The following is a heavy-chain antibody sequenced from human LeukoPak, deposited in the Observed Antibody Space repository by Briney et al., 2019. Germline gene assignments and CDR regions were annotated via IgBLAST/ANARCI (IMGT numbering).Heavy chain of an antibody. CDR1: GFTFSNAW. D-gene: IGHD6-13*01. Sequence: GGSLRLSCAASGFTFSNAWMSWVRQAPGKGLEWVGRIKSKTDGGTTDYAAPVKGRFTISRDDSKNTLHLQMNSLKTEDTAVYYCTTSIAAAGLDYWGQGTLVTVSS. CDR2: IKSKTDGGTT. V-gene: IGHV3-15*01. CDR3: TTSIAAAGLDY. J-gene: IGHJ4*02.